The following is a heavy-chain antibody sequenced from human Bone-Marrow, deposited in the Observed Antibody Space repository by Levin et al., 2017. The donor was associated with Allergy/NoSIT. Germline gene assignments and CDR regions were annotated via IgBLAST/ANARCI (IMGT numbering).Heavy chain of an antibody. D-gene: IGHD1-26*01. Sequence: KAGGSLRLSCKGSGSTFSNSWIAWVRQMPGKGLECVGIIYPGDSDTRYSPSFQGQVTISVDKSISTAYLQWSSLKASDTAIYYCARREPLYWYLDLWGRGTLVTVSS. CDR1: GSTFSNSW. V-gene: IGHV5-51*01. J-gene: IGHJ2*01. CDR2: IYPGDSDT. CDR3: ARREPLYWYLDL.